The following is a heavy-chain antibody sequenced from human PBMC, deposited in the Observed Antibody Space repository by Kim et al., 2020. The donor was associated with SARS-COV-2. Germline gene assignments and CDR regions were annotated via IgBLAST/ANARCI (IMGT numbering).Heavy chain of an antibody. J-gene: IGHJ4*02. Sequence: GGSLRLSCAASGFTFSDYYMSWIRQAPGKGLEWVSYISGSSNTIYYADSVKGRFTISRDNANNSLLLQMNSLRAEDTAVYYCARDWGYSYGTNWGQGTLVTVSS. CDR2: ISGSSNTI. D-gene: IGHD5-18*01. CDR3: ARDWGYSYGTN. CDR1: GFTFSDYY. V-gene: IGHV3-11*01.